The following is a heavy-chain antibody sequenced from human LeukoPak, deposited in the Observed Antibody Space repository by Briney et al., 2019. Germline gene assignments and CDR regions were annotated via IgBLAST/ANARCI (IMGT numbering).Heavy chain of an antibody. D-gene: IGHD4-11*01. CDR3: AKDAQRGFDYSNSLEH. Sequence: GTSLRLSCEASGFTFSHFGMHCVPPAPGKGREWWSVRWSDATNEYSADSVKGRFTISRDNFKNTVSLQMNSLRAEDTAVYYCAKDAQRGFDYSNSLEHWGQGSLVTVSS. J-gene: IGHJ4*02. CDR2: RWSDATNE. V-gene: IGHV3-33*06. CDR1: GFTFSHFG.